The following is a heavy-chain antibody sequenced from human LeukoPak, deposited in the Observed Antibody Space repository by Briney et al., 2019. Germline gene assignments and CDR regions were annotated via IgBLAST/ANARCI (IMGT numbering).Heavy chain of an antibody. CDR3: AREGPYYYGSGTLGY. V-gene: IGHV4-59*01. J-gene: IGHJ4*02. D-gene: IGHD3-10*01. CDR2: IYYSGST. CDR1: GGSISSYY. Sequence: SETLSLTCPVSGGSISSYYWSWIRQPPGKGLEWIGYIYYSGSTNYNPSLKSRVTISVDTSKNQFSLKLSSVTAADTAVYYCAREGPYYYGSGTLGYWGQGTLVTVSS.